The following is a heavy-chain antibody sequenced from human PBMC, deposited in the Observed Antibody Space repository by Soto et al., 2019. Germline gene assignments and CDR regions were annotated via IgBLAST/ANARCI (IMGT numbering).Heavy chain of an antibody. D-gene: IGHD6-19*01. CDR2: IWYDGSNK. J-gene: IGHJ4*02. V-gene: IGHV3-33*01. CDR3: ARDRGIYSSGWYYFDY. Sequence: SGGSLRLSCAASGFTFSSYGMHWVRQAPGKGLEWVAVIWYDGSNKYYADSVKGRFTISRDNSKNTLYLQMNSLRAEDTAVYYCARDRGIYSSGWYYFDYWGQGTLVTVSS. CDR1: GFTFSSYG.